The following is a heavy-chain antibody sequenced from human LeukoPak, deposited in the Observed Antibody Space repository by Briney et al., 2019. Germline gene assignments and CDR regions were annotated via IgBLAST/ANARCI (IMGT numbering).Heavy chain of an antibody. V-gene: IGHV3-30*02. Sequence: GGSLRLSCAASGFTFSSDYMHWVRQAPGKGLEWVAFIRYDGSNKYYPDSVKGRFTISRDNSKNTLYLQMDSLRAEDTAVYYCAKDRGMVTPPDCFDPWGQGTLVTVSS. CDR2: IRYDGSNK. CDR1: GFTFSSDY. CDR3: AKDRGMVTPPDCFDP. J-gene: IGHJ5*02. D-gene: IGHD2-21*02.